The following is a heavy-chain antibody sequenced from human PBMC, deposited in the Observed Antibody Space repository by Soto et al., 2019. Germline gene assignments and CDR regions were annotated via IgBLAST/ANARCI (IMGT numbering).Heavy chain of an antibody. D-gene: IGHD3-9*01. Sequence: QVQLVESGGGVVHPGRSLRLSCAASGFTFSRFAMYWVRQAPGKGLEWVAVISHDGTKIYYADPVQGRFSISRDNSKNTLFLQMNGLKTEDTGVYYCARDFFDGNALDVWGQGTTVTVSS. CDR2: ISHDGTKI. J-gene: IGHJ6*02. CDR3: ARDFFDGNALDV. CDR1: GFTFSRFA. V-gene: IGHV3-30*04.